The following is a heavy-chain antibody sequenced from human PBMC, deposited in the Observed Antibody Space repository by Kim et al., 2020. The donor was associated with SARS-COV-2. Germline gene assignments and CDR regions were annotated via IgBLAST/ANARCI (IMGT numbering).Heavy chain of an antibody. V-gene: IGHV1-69*01. CDR3: ARSIGYDSYYYYGMDV. D-gene: IGHD5-12*01. Sequence: KFQGRVTITADESTSTAYMELSSRRSEDTAVYYCARSIGYDSYYYYGMDVWGQGTTVTVSS. J-gene: IGHJ6*02.